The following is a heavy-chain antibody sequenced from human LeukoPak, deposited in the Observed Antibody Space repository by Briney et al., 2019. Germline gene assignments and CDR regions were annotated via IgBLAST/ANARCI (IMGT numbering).Heavy chain of an antibody. J-gene: IGHJ3*02. CDR1: GFTFSSYA. D-gene: IGHD3-22*01. CDR3: AKTLYYDSSGYYRHDAFDI. Sequence: EPGGSLRLSCAASGFTFSSYAMSWVRQAPGKGLEWVSAISGSGGSTYYADSVKGRFTISRDNSKNTLYLQMNSLRAEDTAVYYCAKTLYYDSSGYYRHDAFDIWGQGTMVTVSS. CDR2: ISGSGGST. V-gene: IGHV3-23*01.